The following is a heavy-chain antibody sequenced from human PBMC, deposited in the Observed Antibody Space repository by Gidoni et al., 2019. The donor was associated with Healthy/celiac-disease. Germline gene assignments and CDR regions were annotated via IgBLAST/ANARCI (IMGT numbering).Heavy chain of an antibody. D-gene: IGHD3-3*01. CDR3: ARRATTNDFWSGTDNDAFDI. CDR2: IDPSDSYT. J-gene: IGHJ3*02. CDR1: GYSFTSYW. Sequence: EVQLVQSGAEVKKPGESLRISCKGSGYSFTSYWISWVRQMPGKGLEWMGRIDPSDSYTNYSPSFQGHVTISADKSISTAYLQWSSLKASDTAMYYCARRATTNDFWSGTDNDAFDIWGQGTMVTVSS. V-gene: IGHV5-10-1*03.